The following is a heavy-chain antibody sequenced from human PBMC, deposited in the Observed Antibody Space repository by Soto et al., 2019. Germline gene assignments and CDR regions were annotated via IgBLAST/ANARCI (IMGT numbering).Heavy chain of an antibody. CDR3: ARVLEGYSGYDLNFDY. CDR2: IYYSGST. J-gene: IGHJ4*02. D-gene: IGHD5-12*01. V-gene: IGHV4-59*01. Sequence: SETLSLTCTVSGGSISSYYWSWIRQPPGKGLEWIGYIYYSGSTNYNPSLKSRVTISVDTSKNQFSLKLSSVTAADTAVYYCARVLEGYSGYDLNFDYWGQGTLVTVSS. CDR1: GGSISSYY.